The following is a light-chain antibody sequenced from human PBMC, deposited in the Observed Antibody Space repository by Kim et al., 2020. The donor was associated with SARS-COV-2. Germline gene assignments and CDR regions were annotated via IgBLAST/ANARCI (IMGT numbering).Light chain of an antibody. J-gene: IGLJ3*02. CDR2: QDS. CDR3: QAWDSSTWV. CDR1: KLGDKY. V-gene: IGLV3-1*01. Sequence: YELTQPPSVSVSPGQTASITCSGDKLGDKYACWYQQKPGQSPVLVIYQDSKRPSGIPERFSGSNSGNTATLTISGTQAMDEADYYCQAWDSSTWVFGGGTQLTVL.